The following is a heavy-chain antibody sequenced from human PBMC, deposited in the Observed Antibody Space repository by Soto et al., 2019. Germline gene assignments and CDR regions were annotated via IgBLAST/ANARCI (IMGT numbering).Heavy chain of an antibody. D-gene: IGHD6-13*01. CDR1: GYTFTSYG. CDR3: SRLSRIAAAGTYWCDR. J-gene: IGHJ5*02. Sequence: QVQLVQSGAEVKKPGASVKCSCQASGYTFTSYGIRWVRQAPGQGLEWMGWICDYNGNTNYAQKLQGRAYMTSDTSTSTAERELRSMISDDTALYYCSRLSRIAAAGTYWCDRWGQGPLVRLSS. CDR2: ICDYNGNT. V-gene: IGHV1-18*01.